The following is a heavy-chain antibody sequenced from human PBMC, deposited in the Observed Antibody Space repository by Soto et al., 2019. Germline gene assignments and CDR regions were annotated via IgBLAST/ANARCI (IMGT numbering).Heavy chain of an antibody. V-gene: IGHV3-30-3*01. D-gene: IGHD2-2*01. CDR1: GFTISNYG. Sequence: QVQLVESGGGVVQPGRSLRLSCAASGFTISNYGMHWVRQAPGKGLEWVAVISYDGTITYYADSVKGRFTFSRDNSKNTLYLQMNSLRTEDTAVYYCATTRVGPCSSSICFSGIFDGMDVWGQGTTVTVSS. CDR2: ISYDGTIT. CDR3: ATTRVGPCSSSICFSGIFDGMDV. J-gene: IGHJ6*02.